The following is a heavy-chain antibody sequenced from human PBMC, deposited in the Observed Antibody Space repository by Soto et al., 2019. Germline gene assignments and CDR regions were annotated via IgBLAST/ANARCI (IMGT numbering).Heavy chain of an antibody. J-gene: IGHJ1*01. D-gene: IGHD1-20*01. CDR2: IRPDNGNT. CDR3: ARDTESNRYND. Sequence: ASVKVSCKASGYTFSTSGISWVRQAPGQGLEWVGWIRPDNGNTKPAQRLQGRVTLTTDTSASTAYMELRSLTSDDTAMYYCARDTESNRYNDWGQGTLVTVSS. CDR1: GYTFSTSG. V-gene: IGHV1-18*01.